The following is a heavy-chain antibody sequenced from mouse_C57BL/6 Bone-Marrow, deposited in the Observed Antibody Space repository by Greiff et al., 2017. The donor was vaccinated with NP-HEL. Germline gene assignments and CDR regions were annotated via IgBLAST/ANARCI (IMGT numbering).Heavy chain of an antibody. CDR3: ARGGSSGAWFAY. CDR2: IHPNSGST. Sequence: QVQLQQPGAELVKPGASVKLSCKASGYTFTSYWMHWVKQRPGQGLEWIGMIHPNSGSTNYNEKFKSKATLTVDKSSSTAYMQLSSLTSEDSAVYYGARGGSSGAWFAYWGQGTLVTVSA. V-gene: IGHV1-64*01. D-gene: IGHD3-2*02. CDR1: GYTFTSYW. J-gene: IGHJ3*01.